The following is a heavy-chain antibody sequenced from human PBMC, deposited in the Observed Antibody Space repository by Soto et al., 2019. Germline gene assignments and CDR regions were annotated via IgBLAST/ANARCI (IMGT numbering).Heavy chain of an antibody. CDR3: ARGNGVDRAMVPLVLYSMDV. J-gene: IGHJ6*02. Sequence: ELQLVESGGGLVQPGGSLRLSCAVSGFTVSNNYMSWVRQAPGKGLEWVSVLYSGGVTYYKDSVKGRFSISRDNSKNTLYLQMNSLRVEDTAVYYCARGNGVDRAMVPLVLYSMDVWGQGTTVTVSS. V-gene: IGHV3-66*01. D-gene: IGHD5-18*01. CDR1: GFTVSNNY. CDR2: LYSGGVT.